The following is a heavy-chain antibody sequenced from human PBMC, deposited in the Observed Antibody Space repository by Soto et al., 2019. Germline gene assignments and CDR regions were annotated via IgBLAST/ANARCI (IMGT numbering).Heavy chain of an antibody. CDR2: ISSSSSYT. CDR1: GFTFSDYY. Sequence: PWGSLRLSCAASGFTFSDYYMSWIRQAPGKGLEWVSYISSSSSYTNYADSVKGRFTISRDNAKNSLYLQMNSLRAEDTAVYYCARMQSYDSSGYYDYWGQGTLVTVSS. CDR3: ARMQSYDSSGYYDY. D-gene: IGHD3-22*01. J-gene: IGHJ4*02. V-gene: IGHV3-11*06.